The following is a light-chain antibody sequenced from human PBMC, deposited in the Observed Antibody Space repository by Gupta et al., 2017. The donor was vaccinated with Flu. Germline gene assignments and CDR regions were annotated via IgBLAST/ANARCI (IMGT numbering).Light chain of an antibody. CDR2: EVN. CDR3: GACDSSLTAGV. Sequence: VTTSCAPSSSIIGNNYVSWYHQLPGTAPKLLLYEVNQRPAGIPDRFSGSKSGTSATLGITGLQAGDEADYYCGACDSSLTAGVFGGGTKLTVL. CDR1: SSIIGNNY. J-gene: IGLJ3*02. V-gene: IGLV1-51*02.